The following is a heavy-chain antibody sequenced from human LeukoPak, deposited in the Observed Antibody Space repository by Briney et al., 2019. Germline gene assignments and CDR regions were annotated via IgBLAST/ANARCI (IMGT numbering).Heavy chain of an antibody. V-gene: IGHV1-69*04. CDR2: IIPILGIA. CDR1: GGTFSSYA. CDR3: ASMIGGVTGAFDI. D-gene: IGHD3-22*01. Sequence: SVKVSCKASGGTFSSYAISWVRHAPGQGLEWMGRIIPILGIANYAQKSQVRVTITADKSTSTAYMELSSLRSEDTAVYYCASMIGGVTGAFDIWGQGTMVTVSS. J-gene: IGHJ3*02.